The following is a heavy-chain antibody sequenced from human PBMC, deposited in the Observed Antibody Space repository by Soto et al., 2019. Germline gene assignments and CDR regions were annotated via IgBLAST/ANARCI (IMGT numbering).Heavy chain of an antibody. CDR3: ASVETQRYYYGMDV. V-gene: IGHV1-69*12. D-gene: IGHD2-15*01. Sequence: QVQLVQSGAEVKKPGSSVKVSCKASGGTFSSYAISWVRQAPGQGLEWMGGIIPIFGTADYAQKFQGRVTITADESTSTASMELSRLRSEDTAVYYCASVETQRYYYGMDVWGQGTTVTVSS. CDR2: IIPIFGTA. J-gene: IGHJ6*02. CDR1: GGTFSSYA.